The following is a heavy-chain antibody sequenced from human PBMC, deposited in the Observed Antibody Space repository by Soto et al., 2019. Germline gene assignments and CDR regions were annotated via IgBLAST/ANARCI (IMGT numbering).Heavy chain of an antibody. CDR3: ARIIADWYFDL. V-gene: IGHV5-51*01. CDR2: IYPSDSDV. D-gene: IGHD3-16*02. CDR1: GYSFALYW. Sequence: PGESLKISCKGSGYSFALYWIGWVRQMPGKDLEWMGIIYPSDSDVRYSPSFQGQVTTSADKSISTVYLQWNSLKASDTAMYYCARIIADWYFDLWGRGTLVTVSS. J-gene: IGHJ2*01.